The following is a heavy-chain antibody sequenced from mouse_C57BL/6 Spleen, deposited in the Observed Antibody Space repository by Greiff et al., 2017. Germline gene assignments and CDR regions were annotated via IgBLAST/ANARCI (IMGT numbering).Heavy chain of an antibody. V-gene: IGHV5-4*01. J-gene: IGHJ4*01. D-gene: IGHD3-2*02. CDR1: GFTFGSYA. CDR2: ISDGGSYT. CDR3: ARTAQATAMDY. Sequence: EVQLVESGGGLVKPGGSLKLSCAASGFTFGSYAMSWVRQTPEKRLEWVATISDGGSYTYYPDNVKGRFTISRDNAKNNLYLQMSHLKSEDTAMYYCARTAQATAMDYWGQGTSVTVSS.